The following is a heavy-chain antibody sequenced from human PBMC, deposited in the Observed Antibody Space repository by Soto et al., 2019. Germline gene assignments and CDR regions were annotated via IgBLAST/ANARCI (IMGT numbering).Heavy chain of an antibody. CDR3: ASTRAVYFDY. CDR2: ISYDGSKT. J-gene: IGHJ4*02. CDR1: GFIFSSYG. Sequence: GGSLRLSCAASGFIFSSYGIHWVRQTPGKGLEWVAVISYDGSKTFYADSVKGRFTVSRDNSKNTLYLQMNSLRPEDTAVYYCASTRAVYFDYWGQGTLVTVSS. V-gene: IGHV3-30*03.